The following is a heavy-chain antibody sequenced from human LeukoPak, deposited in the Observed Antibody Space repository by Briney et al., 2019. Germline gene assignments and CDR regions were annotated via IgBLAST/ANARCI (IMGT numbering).Heavy chain of an antibody. D-gene: IGHD5-18*01. CDR2: ISGSNNYI. Sequence: GGSLRLSCAASGFTFSSYIMNWVRRAPGKGLEWVSSISGSNNYIYYADSVKGRFTISRDNAKNSLYLQMNSLRADDTAVYYCARGYTHGLDVWGQGTTVTVSS. J-gene: IGHJ6*02. CDR3: ARGYTHGLDV. CDR1: GFTFSSYI. V-gene: IGHV3-21*01.